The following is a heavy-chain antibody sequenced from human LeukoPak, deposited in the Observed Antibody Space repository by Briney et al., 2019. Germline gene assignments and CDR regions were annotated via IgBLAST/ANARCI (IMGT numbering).Heavy chain of an antibody. Sequence: GGSLRLSCAASGFTFDDYGMSWVRQAPGKGLEWVSGINWNGGSTGYADSVKGRFTISRDNSKNTLYLQMNSLRAEDTAVYYCATDGSGYRYWGRGTLVTVSS. J-gene: IGHJ4*02. D-gene: IGHD5-12*01. V-gene: IGHV3-20*04. CDR1: GFTFDDYG. CDR3: ATDGSGYRY. CDR2: INWNGGST.